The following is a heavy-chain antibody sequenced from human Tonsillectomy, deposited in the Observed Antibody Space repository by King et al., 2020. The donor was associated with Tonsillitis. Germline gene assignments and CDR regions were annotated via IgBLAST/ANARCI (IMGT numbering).Heavy chain of an antibody. D-gene: IGHD6-13*01. CDR3: AKDHSTSWYGGSGYNWFDS. CDR1: GFTFSSYA. J-gene: IGHJ5*01. Sequence: VQLVESGGGLVQPGGSLRLSCAASGFTFSSYAMSWVRQAPGKGLEWVSVIYSGGFTTYYADSVKGRFTVSRDNSKNTLYLQMNSLRAEDTAVYYCAKDHSTSWYGGSGYNWFDSWGQGTLVTVSS. CDR2: IYSGGFTT. V-gene: IGHV3-23*03.